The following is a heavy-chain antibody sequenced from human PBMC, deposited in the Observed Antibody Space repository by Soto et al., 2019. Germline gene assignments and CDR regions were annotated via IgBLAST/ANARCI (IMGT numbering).Heavy chain of an antibody. CDR3: AKDRGEVFTLDY. CDR1: GFTFSSYG. J-gene: IGHJ4*02. D-gene: IGHD3-16*01. Sequence: QVQLVESGGGVVQPGRSLRLSCAASGFTFSSYGMHWVRQAPGKGLEWVAVISYDGSNKYYADSVKGRFTISRDNSKNPLYLQMNSLRAEDTAVYYCAKDRGEVFTLDYWGQGTLVTVSS. CDR2: ISYDGSNK. V-gene: IGHV3-30*18.